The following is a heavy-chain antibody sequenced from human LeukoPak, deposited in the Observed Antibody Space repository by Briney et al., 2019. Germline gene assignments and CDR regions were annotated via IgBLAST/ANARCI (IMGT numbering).Heavy chain of an antibody. CDR2: IWYDGSNK. CDR1: GFTFSSYG. Sequence: GGSLRLSCAASGFTFSSYGMHWARQAPGKGLEWVAVIWYDGSNKYYADSVKGRFTISRDNSKNTLYLQMNSLRAEDTAVYYCAKDPSKGYYDSSGYSHFDYWGQGTLVTVSS. V-gene: IGHV3-33*06. CDR3: AKDPSKGYYDSSGYSHFDY. J-gene: IGHJ4*02. D-gene: IGHD3-22*01.